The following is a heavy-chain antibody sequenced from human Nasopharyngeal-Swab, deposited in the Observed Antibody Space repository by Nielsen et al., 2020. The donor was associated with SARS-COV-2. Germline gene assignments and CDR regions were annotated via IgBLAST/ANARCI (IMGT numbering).Heavy chain of an antibody. V-gene: IGHV1-24*01. CDR1: GYTLTELS. CDR2: FDAEDGVT. CDR3: ATSTSIFGVVTFYYYYYGMDF. D-gene: IGHD3-3*01. J-gene: IGHJ6*02. Sequence: ASVKVSCKASGYTLTELSMHWVRQAPGKGLEWMGGFDAEDGVTIYAQKFQGRVTMTEDTSTDTAYMELSSLRSEDTAVYYCATSTSIFGVVTFYYYYYGMDFWGQGTTVTVSS.